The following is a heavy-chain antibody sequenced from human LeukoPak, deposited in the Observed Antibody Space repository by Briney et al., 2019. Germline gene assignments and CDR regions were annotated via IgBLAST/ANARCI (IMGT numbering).Heavy chain of an antibody. Sequence: PGGSLRLSCAASGFTVSNNYMSWVRQAPGKGLEWVSVIYSGGSTYYADSAKGRFTISRDNSKNTLYLQMNSLRAEDTAVYYCARDGDYYHILTGYYYYYGMDVWGQGTTVTVSS. D-gene: IGHD3-9*01. J-gene: IGHJ6*02. CDR1: GFTVSNNY. CDR2: IYSGGST. CDR3: ARDGDYYHILTGYYYYYGMDV. V-gene: IGHV3-66*01.